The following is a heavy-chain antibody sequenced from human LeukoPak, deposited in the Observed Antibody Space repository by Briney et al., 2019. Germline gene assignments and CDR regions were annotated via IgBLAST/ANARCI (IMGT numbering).Heavy chain of an antibody. CDR1: GYTFTGYY. J-gene: IGHJ4*02. CDR2: INPDSGGT. CDR3: AKDRGPEWWGSFDY. V-gene: IGHV1-2*02. Sequence: ASVKVSCKASGYTFTGYYVQRVRQAPGQGLEWMGWINPDSGGTNYAQKFQGRVTMTSDASISTAYMELSRLTSDDTAVYYCAKDRGPEWWGSFDYWGQGTLVTVSS. D-gene: IGHD3-16*01.